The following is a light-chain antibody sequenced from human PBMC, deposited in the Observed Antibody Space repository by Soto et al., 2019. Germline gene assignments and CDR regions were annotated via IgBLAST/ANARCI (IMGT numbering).Light chain of an antibody. Sequence: EIILTQSPGTLSLSPGERATLSCRASESVISSSLAWYKHKPGQAPRLLIYNAASRATGIPDRFSGSESGTDFTLTISRLEPEDFGVSYGHPYGTTLWSVGQGTKVEIK. CDR3: HPYGTTLWS. CDR1: ESVISSS. CDR2: NAA. V-gene: IGKV3-20*01. J-gene: IGKJ1*01.